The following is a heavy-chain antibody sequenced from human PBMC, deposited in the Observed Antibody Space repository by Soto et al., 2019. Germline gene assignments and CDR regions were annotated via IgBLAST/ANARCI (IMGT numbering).Heavy chain of an antibody. J-gene: IGHJ4*02. Sequence: PSETLSLTCTVSGGSISSYYWSWIRQPPGKGLEWIGYIYYSGSTNYNPSLKSRVTISVDTSKNQFSLKLSSVTAADTAVYYCARFGAGRDRYNLGNYFDYWGQGTLVTVS. CDR3: ARFGAGRDRYNLGNYFDY. CDR2: IYYSGST. D-gene: IGHD5-12*01. CDR1: GGSISSYY. V-gene: IGHV4-59*01.